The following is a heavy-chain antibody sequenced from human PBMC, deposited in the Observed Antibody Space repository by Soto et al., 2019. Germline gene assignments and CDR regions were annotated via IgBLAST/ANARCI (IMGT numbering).Heavy chain of an antibody. Sequence: SETLSLTCTVSGGSISSGGYYWSWIRQHPGKGLEWIGYIYYSGSTYYNPSLKSRVTISVDTSKNQFSLKLSSVTAADTAVYYCARVRGYNFSAADYWGQGTLVTVSS. CDR1: GGSISSGGYY. CDR2: IYYSGST. CDR3: ARVRGYNFSAADY. V-gene: IGHV4-31*03. D-gene: IGHD1-1*01. J-gene: IGHJ4*02.